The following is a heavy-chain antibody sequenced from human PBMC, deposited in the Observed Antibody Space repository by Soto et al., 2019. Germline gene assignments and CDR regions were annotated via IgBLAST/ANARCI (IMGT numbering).Heavy chain of an antibody. V-gene: IGHV4-30-2*03. J-gene: IGHJ6*02. CDR1: GGSMSSGGYS. D-gene: IGHD3-22*01. Sequence: SETLSLTCAVSGGSMSSGGYSWSWIRQPPGKGLEWIGSIYYNPSLKSRVTISVDTSKNQFSLKLSSVTAADTAVYYCARRLYYDSSGFEGGGMDVWGQGTTVTVS. CDR2: I. CDR3: ARRLYYDSSGFEGGGMDV.